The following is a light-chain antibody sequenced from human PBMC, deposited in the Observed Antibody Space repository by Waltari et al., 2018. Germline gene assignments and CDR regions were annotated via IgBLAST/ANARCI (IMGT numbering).Light chain of an antibody. J-gene: IGKJ4*01. CDR2: DAS. CDR1: QSVSTY. V-gene: IGKV3-11*01. Sequence: EIVLTQSPATLSLSPGERSTLSCRASQSVSTYLTWYQQKPGQAPRLLIYDASRRATGIPARFSGSGSGTDFTLTISSLQAEDVAVYYCQQYYSTLLTFGGGTKVEIK. CDR3: QQYYSTLLT.